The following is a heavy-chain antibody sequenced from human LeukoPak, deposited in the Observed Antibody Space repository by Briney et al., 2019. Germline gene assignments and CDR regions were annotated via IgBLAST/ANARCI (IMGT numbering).Heavy chain of an antibody. V-gene: IGHV1-2*02. D-gene: IGHD3-10*01. CDR2: INPNSGGT. J-gene: IGHJ6*02. Sequence: ASVKVSCKASGYTFTGYYMRWVRQAPGQGLEWMGWINPNSGGTNYAQKFQGRVTMTRDTSISTAYMELSRLRSDDTAVYYCARDRDHITMVRGVIVHYYYGMDVWGQGTTVTVSS. CDR3: ARDRDHITMVRGVIVHYYYGMDV. CDR1: GYTFTGYY.